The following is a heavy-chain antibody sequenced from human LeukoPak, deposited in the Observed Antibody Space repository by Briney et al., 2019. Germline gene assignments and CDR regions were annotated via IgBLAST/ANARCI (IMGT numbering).Heavy chain of an antibody. CDR2: ISSSSSYI. D-gene: IGHD4-17*01. V-gene: IGHV3-21*01. Sequence: GGSLRLSCAASGFTFSSYSMNWVRQAPGKGLEWVSSISSSSSYIYYADSVKGRFTISRDNSKNTLYLQMNSLRAEDTAVYYCAKEEAGDYGDYYYYYMDVWGKGTTVTVSS. CDR1: GFTFSSYS. J-gene: IGHJ6*03. CDR3: AKEEAGDYGDYYYYYMDV.